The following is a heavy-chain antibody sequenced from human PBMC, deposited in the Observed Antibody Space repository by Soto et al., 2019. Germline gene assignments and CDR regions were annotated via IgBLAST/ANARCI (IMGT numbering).Heavy chain of an antibody. J-gene: IGHJ4*02. CDR3: TKDPLYIDNSGYPGPIDD. D-gene: IGHD3-22*01. CDR2: MSYDGSTK. CDR1: GFTFSRYG. Sequence: PGGSLRLSCAASGFTFSRYGMHWVRQAPGKGLEWVAVMSYDGSTKSYADSVSGRFTISSDKSKNTLYLQMNSLRVEDTAVYYYTKDPLYIDNSGYPGPIDDWGQGTLVTVSS. V-gene: IGHV3-30*18.